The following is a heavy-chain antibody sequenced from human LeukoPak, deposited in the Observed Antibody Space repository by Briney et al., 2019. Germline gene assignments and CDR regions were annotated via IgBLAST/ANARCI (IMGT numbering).Heavy chain of an antibody. CDR1: GGSLTDYY. J-gene: IGHJ2*01. CDR2: INHSGST. V-gene: IGHV4-34*01. CDR3: AREDWYFDL. Sequence: SETLSLTCAVYGGSLTDYYWAWIRQPPGKGLEWIGEINHSGSTKYSPSLKSRVTISLDTSNNQFFLKLNSVTAADTAVYYCAREDWYFDLWGRGTLVTVSS.